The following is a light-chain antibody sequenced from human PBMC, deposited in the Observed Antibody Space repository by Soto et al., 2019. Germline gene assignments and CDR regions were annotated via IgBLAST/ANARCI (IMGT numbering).Light chain of an antibody. J-gene: IGLJ3*02. Sequence: QSVLTQPPSASGSHGQSVNISCTGTSSDVGAYKYVSWYQQYPGKAPKLMIYEVTKRPSGVPDRFSGSKSGNTASLTVSGLQAEDEADYYCTSYVGNDIWVFGGGTKLTVL. CDR2: EVT. V-gene: IGLV2-8*01. CDR1: SSDVGAYKY. CDR3: TSYVGNDIWV.